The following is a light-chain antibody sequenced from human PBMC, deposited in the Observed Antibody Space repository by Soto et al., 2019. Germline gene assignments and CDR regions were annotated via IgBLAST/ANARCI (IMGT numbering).Light chain of an antibody. CDR1: SSDVGGYDY. CDR2: EVS. Sequence: QSVLTQPPSASGSPGQSVTISCTGTSSDVGGYDYVSWYQQHPGKVPKLMIYEVSKRPSGVPDRFSGSKSGNTASLTVSGLQAEDEADYYCSSYAGSNIYVFGTGTKDTVL. J-gene: IGLJ1*01. V-gene: IGLV2-8*01. CDR3: SSYAGSNIYV.